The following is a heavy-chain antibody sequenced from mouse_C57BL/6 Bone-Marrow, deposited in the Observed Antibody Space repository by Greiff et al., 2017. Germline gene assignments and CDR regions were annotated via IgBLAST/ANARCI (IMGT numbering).Heavy chain of an antibody. CDR1: GYTFTSYW. CDR2: IYPSDSET. CDR3: ARKNSKGDY. V-gene: IGHV1-61*01. Sequence: QVQLKQSGAELVRPGSSVKLSCKASGYTFTSYWMDWVKQRPGQGLEWIGNIYPSDSETHYNQKFKDKATLTVDKSSSTAYMQLSSLTSEDSAVYYCARKNSKGDYWGQGTTLTVSS. D-gene: IGHD2-5*01. J-gene: IGHJ2*01.